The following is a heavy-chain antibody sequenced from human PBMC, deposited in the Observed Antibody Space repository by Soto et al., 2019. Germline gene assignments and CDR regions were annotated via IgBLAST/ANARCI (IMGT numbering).Heavy chain of an antibody. CDR3: ARVVVYYDPYYYYGMDV. V-gene: IGHV3-21*06. D-gene: IGHD3-22*01. J-gene: IGHJ6*02. CDR2: ISSSSSYR. CDR1: GFTFSTYT. Sequence: EVQLVESGGGLVKPGGSLRLYCAASGFTFSTYTMNWIRQAPGKGLEWVSSISSSSSYRYYTDSVKGRFTISRDNAKNSLYLQMNSLRAEDTAVYYCARVVVYYDPYYYYGMDVWGQGTTVTVSS.